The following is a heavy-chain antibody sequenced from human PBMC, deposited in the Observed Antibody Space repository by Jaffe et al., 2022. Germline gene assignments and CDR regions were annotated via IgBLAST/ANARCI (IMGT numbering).Heavy chain of an antibody. D-gene: IGHD4-4*01. CDR1: AYSIRSDYY. CDR3: ARRLFRARLQAHDAFDI. Sequence: QVQLQESGPGLVKASETLSLTCAVSAYSIRSDYYWGWIRQPPGRGLEWIGNIHHTGKMYYNPSLKSRVTISVDTSKNQFSLKLISVTAADTAVYYCARRLFRARLQAHDAFDIWGQGTRVTVSS. V-gene: IGHV4-38-2*01. CDR2: IHHTGKM. J-gene: IGHJ3*02.